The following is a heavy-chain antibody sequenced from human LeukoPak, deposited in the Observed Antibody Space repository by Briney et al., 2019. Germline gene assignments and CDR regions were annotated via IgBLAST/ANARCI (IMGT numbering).Heavy chain of an antibody. J-gene: IGHJ4*02. CDR2: ISRSGGDT. V-gene: IGHV3-23*01. D-gene: IGHD3/OR15-3a*01. Sequence: GGSLRLSCAASGLTFTSYVINWVRQAPGKGLEWVSGISRSGGDTYYADSVKGRFTISRDNSENTLYLQMSSLRAEDTAIYYCAKKSGLGFDYWGQGTLVTVSS. CDR1: GLTFTSYV. CDR3: AKKSGLGFDY.